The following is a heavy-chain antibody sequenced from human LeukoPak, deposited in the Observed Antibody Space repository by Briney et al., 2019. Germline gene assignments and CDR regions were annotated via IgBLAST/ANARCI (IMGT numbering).Heavy chain of an antibody. CDR1: GFTFSSYA. V-gene: IGHV3-23*01. CDR3: AKVGGMITFGGVIATPFFDY. J-gene: IGHJ4*02. Sequence: GGSLRLPCAASGFTFSSYAMSWVRQAPGKGLEWVSAISGSGGSTYYADSVKGRFTISRDNSKNTLYLQMNSLRAEDTAVYYCAKVGGMITFGGVIATPFFDYWGQGTLVTVSS. CDR2: ISGSGGST. D-gene: IGHD3-16*02.